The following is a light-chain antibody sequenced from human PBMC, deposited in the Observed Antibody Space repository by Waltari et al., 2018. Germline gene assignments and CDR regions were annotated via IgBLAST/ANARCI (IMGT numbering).Light chain of an antibody. CDR3: QQYGSSVMYT. CDR2: AAS. CDR1: QGLSRSR. Sequence: EFVLTQSPGTLSLSQGDRATLSCRASQGLSRSRLAWYQQKPDQAHRLIIYAASSRATGIPDRFSGSGSGTDFSLTISRVEPEDFAVYYCQQYGSSVMYTFGQGTKLEIQ. J-gene: IGKJ2*01. V-gene: IGKV3-20*01.